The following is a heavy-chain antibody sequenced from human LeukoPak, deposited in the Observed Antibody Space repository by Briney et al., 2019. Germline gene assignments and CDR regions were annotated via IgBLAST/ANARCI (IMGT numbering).Heavy chain of an antibody. Sequence: ASVKVSCKASGYTFTNYYMHWVRQAPGQGLEWMGWLNPKTGVTDYAQKFQGRVTMTRDTSISTAYMELSMLRSDDTAVYYCARDFMITWGGVIDPRAFDIWGQGTKVTVSS. J-gene: IGHJ3*02. D-gene: IGHD3-16*02. CDR3: ARDFMITWGGVIDPRAFDI. CDR1: GYTFTNYY. CDR2: LNPKTGVT. V-gene: IGHV1-2*02.